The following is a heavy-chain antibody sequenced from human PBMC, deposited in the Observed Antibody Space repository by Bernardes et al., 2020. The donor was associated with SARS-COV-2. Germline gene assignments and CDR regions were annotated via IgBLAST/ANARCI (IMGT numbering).Heavy chain of an antibody. CDR1: GFTFSSYA. V-gene: IGHV3-23*01. Sequence: GGSLRLSCAASGFTFSSYAMSWVRQAPGKGLEWVSGITGSGGTTSYADSVKGRFTISRDNSKSTLFLQMNSLRAEDTAVYYCAKRSCSGGSCYHYFDYWGQGTLVTVSS. D-gene: IGHD2-15*01. CDR3: AKRSCSGGSCYHYFDY. CDR2: ITGSGGTT. J-gene: IGHJ4*02.